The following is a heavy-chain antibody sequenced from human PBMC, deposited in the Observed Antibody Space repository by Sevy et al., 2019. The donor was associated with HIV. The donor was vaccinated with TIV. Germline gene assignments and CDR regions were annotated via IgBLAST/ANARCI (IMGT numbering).Heavy chain of an antibody. J-gene: IGHJ1*01. CDR3: ALERLSSDVAECFQN. CDR1: GFTFNRYS. D-gene: IGHD1-1*01. V-gene: IGHV3-30-3*01. CDR2: ISFDATNK. Sequence: GGSLRLSCAASGFTFNRYSMHWVRQAPGKGLEWVATISFDATNKHYPDSVKGRFTISRDNFQNSLFLQMDSLRPEDSTVYYCALERLSSDVAECFQNWGQGTLVTVSS.